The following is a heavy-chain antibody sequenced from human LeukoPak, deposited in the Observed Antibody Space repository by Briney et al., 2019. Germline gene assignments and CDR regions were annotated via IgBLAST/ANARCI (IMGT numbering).Heavy chain of an antibody. CDR2: ISGSGGST. V-gene: IGHV3-23*01. CDR1: GFTFSSYA. Sequence: PGGSLRLSCAASGFTFSSYAMSWVRQAPGKGLEWVSAISGSGGSTYYADSVKGRFTISRDNSKNTLYLQMNSLRAEDTAVYYCAKNVKHDFWSGYYTNYFDYWGQGTLVTVSS. CDR3: AKNVKHDFWSGYYTNYFDY. J-gene: IGHJ4*02. D-gene: IGHD3-3*01.